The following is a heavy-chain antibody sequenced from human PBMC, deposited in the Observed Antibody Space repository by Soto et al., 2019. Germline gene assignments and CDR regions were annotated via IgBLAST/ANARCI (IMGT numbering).Heavy chain of an antibody. Sequence: QVQLVQSGAEVKKPGASVKVSCKASGYTFTSYAMHWVRQAPGQRLEWMGWINAGNGNTKYSQKFQGRVTITRDTSASTAYMVLSSLRSEDTAVYYCARPYYYGSGSYSPYWGHGTLVTVSS. J-gene: IGHJ4*01. CDR1: GYTFTSYA. CDR2: INAGNGNT. D-gene: IGHD3-10*01. V-gene: IGHV1-3*01. CDR3: ARPYYYGSGSYSPY.